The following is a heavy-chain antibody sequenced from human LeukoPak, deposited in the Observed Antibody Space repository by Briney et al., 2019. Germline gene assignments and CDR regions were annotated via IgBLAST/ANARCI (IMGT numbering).Heavy chain of an antibody. D-gene: IGHD1-1*01. V-gene: IGHV4-59*01. CDR3: ARGRVSSSTWYSTYYYYFYMDV. CDR2: VDHTGST. Sequence: PSETLSLTCSVSDDSITMYYWTWIRQPPGKGLEWIGDVDHTGSTNFNPSLNGRVSISRDTTNNLISLRLRSVTAADTAVYFCARGRVSSSTWYSTYYYYFYMDVWGKGTTVTVSS. J-gene: IGHJ6*03. CDR1: DDSITMYY.